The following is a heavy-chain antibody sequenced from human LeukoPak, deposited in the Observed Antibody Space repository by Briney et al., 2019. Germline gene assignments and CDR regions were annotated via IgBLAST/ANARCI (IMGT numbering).Heavy chain of an antibody. V-gene: IGHV3-53*01. CDR1: GFTVSSNY. CDR3: ARVLSVSYCDS. Sequence: GGSLRLSCAASGFTVSSNYMSWVRQAPGKGLEWVSVIYSGGTTYYADSVKGRFAISRDNSKNTLYLQMNSLRGEDTAVYYCARVLSVSYCDSWGQGTLVTVSS. J-gene: IGHJ4*02. CDR2: IYSGGTT. D-gene: IGHD2/OR15-2a*01.